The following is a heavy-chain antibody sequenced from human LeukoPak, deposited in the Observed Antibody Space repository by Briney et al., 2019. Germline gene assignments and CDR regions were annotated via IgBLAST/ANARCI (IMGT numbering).Heavy chain of an antibody. Sequence: PSETLSLTCTVSGGSISSGGYYWSWLRQHPGKGLEWIGYIYYSGSTYYNPSLKSRVTISVDTSKNQFSLKLSSVTAADTAVYYCARKYDILTGPLDYWGQGTLVTVSS. V-gene: IGHV4-31*03. CDR1: GGSISSGGYY. D-gene: IGHD3-9*01. CDR2: IYYSGST. CDR3: ARKYDILTGPLDY. J-gene: IGHJ4*02.